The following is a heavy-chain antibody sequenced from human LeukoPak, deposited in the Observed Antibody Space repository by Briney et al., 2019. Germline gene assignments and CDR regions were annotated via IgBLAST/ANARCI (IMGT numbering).Heavy chain of an antibody. J-gene: IGHJ4*02. Sequence: GRSLRLSCATSGFTFSHYGMRWVRPAPGKGLEWVAVIWSDGTNSFYGDPVKGRFTISRDNFQRTVYLQMNSLRAEDTAVYYCAKGAQRGFDYSNSLDKWGQGTLVTVSS. CDR3: AKGAQRGFDYSNSLDK. D-gene: IGHD4-11*01. CDR1: GFTFSHYG. V-gene: IGHV3-33*06. CDR2: IWSDGTNS.